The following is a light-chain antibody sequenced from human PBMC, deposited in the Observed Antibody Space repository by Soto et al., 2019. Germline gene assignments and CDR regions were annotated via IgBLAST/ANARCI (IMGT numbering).Light chain of an antibody. Sequence: QSALTQPASVSGSPGQSITISCTGGSSDLGSYNFVSWYQQHPGKAPKLMIHEASKRTSGVSDRFSGSKSGHTASLTISGLQAEDEADYYCCSYAGTYTSPVLFGGGTKPTVL. J-gene: IGLJ2*01. CDR2: EAS. V-gene: IGLV2-23*01. CDR3: CSYAGTYTSPVL. CDR1: SSDLGSYNF.